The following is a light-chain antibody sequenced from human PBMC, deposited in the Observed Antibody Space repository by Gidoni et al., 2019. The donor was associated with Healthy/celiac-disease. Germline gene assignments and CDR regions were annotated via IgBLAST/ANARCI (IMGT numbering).Light chain of an antibody. Sequence: QSALTQPAPVSGSPGQSITISCTGTSSDVGGYNYVSWYQQHPGKAPKLMIYEVSNRPSGFSNRFSGSKSGNTASLTISGLQAEDEADYYCSSYTSGSTLGVFGGGTKLTVL. CDR1: SSDVGGYNY. CDR3: SSYTSGSTLGV. CDR2: EVS. V-gene: IGLV2-14*01. J-gene: IGLJ3*02.